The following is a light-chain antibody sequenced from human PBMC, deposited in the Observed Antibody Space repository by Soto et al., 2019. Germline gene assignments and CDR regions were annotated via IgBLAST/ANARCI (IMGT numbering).Light chain of an antibody. V-gene: IGKV1-5*01. CDR3: QQYTSFPYS. J-gene: IGKJ2*03. CDR2: DAS. Sequence: IQMTQFPATLTASVGDRVTITCRASQSTANWLAWYQQKPGKAPKGVIYDASSLGSGVPSRFSGSGSGTEFTLTISSLQPDDFATYYCQQYTSFPYSFGQGTKVDIK. CDR1: QSTANW.